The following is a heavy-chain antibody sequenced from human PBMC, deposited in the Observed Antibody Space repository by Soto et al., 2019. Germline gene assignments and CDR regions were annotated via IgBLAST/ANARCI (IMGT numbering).Heavy chain of an antibody. CDR2: IYYSGST. J-gene: IGHJ6*02. CDR1: GGSISSSSYY. Sequence: PSETLSLTCTVSGGSISSSSYYWGWIRQPPGKGLEWIGSIYYSGSTYYNPSLKSRATISVDTSKNQFSLKLSSVTAADTAVYYCARQNSGSYYSYYYYYGMDVWGQGTTVTV. CDR3: ARQNSGSYYSYYYYYGMDV. V-gene: IGHV4-39*01. D-gene: IGHD1-26*01.